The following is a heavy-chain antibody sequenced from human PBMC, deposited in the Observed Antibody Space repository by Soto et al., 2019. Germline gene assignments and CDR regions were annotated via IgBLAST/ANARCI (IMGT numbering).Heavy chain of an antibody. J-gene: IGHJ6*02. CDR2: IIPIFGTA. CDR1: GGTFSSYA. V-gene: IGHV1-69*13. CDR3: ASPIGYSYGRPRGMDV. D-gene: IGHD5-18*01. Sequence: SVKVSCTASGGTFSSYAISWVRQAPGQGLEWMGGIIPIFGTANYAQKFQGRVTITADESTSTAYMELSSLRSEDTAVYYCASPIGYSYGRPRGMDVWGQGTTVTVSS.